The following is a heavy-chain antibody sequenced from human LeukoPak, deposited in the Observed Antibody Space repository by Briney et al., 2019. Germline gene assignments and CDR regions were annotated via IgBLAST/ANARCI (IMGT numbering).Heavy chain of an antibody. CDR1: GFTFDDYA. Sequence: GGSLRLSCAASGFTFDDYAMHWVRQAPGKGLEWVSYIRSSGSGTDYTGSVKGRFTISRDNAKNSLYLQMNSLRAEDTAVYYCARMNYVSTGWGAPFDYWGQGTLVTVSS. CDR2: IRSSGSGT. CDR3: ARMNYVSTGWGAPFDY. D-gene: IGHD1-7*01. J-gene: IGHJ4*02. V-gene: IGHV3-48*03.